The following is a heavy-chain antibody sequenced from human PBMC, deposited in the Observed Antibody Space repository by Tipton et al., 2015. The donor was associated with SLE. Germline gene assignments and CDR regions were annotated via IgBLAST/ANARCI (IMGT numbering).Heavy chain of an antibody. J-gene: IGHJ4*02. CDR2: IKSKTDGGTT. CDR1: GFTFSNAW. D-gene: IGHD1-7*01. Sequence: SLRLSCAASGFTFSNAWMSWVRQAPGKGLEWVGRIKSKTDGGTTDYAAPVKGRFAISRDDSKNTLFLQMNSLKTEDTAVYYCTPLGNYGFDYWGQGTLVTVSS. V-gene: IGHV3-15*01. CDR3: TPLGNYGFDY.